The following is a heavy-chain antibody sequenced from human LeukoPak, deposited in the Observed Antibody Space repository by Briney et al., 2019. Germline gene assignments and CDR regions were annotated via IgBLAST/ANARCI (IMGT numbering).Heavy chain of an antibody. V-gene: IGHV3-23*01. D-gene: IGHD3-16*02. Sequence: GGSLRLSCAASGFTFSSYAMSWVRQAPGKGLEWVSAISGSGGSTYYADSVKGRFTISRDNSKNTLYLQMNSLRAEDTAVYYCAKLFIYDYVWGSYRYTFDYRGQGTLVTVSS. CDR3: AKLFIYDYVWGSYRYTFDY. CDR2: ISGSGGST. CDR1: GFTFSSYA. J-gene: IGHJ4*02.